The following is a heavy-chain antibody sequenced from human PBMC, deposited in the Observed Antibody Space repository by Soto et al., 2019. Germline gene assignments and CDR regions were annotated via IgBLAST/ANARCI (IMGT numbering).Heavy chain of an antibody. CDR3: ASASRYSGSCALKA. V-gene: IGHV1-69*13. CDR1: GGTFSSYV. CDR2: IITVSGSA. Sequence: SVKVSCKASGGTFSSYVISWVRQAPGQGLEWMGGIITVSGSANYAQKFQDRLTMTANVLTTTACLHLCSLTSDDTAVYFCASASRYSGSCALKARGKGTLVTVSS. J-gene: IGHJ4*02. D-gene: IGHD5-12*01.